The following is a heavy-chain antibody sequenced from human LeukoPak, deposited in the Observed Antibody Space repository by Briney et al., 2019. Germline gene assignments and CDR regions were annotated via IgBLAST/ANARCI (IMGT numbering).Heavy chain of an antibody. CDR3: AKDSEDYCGGDCYPYYFDY. D-gene: IGHD2-21*02. V-gene: IGHV3-23*01. Sequence: GGSLRLSCAASGFTFSSYAMSRVRQAPGKVLEWVSAISGSDGSTYYADSVKGRFTISRDNSKNTLYLQMNSLRAEDTAVYYCAKDSEDYCGGDCYPYYFDYWGQGTLVPVSS. J-gene: IGHJ4*02. CDR1: GFTFSSYA. CDR2: ISGSDGST.